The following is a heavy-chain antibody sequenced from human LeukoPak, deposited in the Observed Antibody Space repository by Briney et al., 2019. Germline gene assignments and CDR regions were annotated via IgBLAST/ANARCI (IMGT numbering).Heavy chain of an antibody. CDR3: ARDLPHYYYYYGMDV. J-gene: IGHJ6*02. V-gene: IGHV3-7*01. CDR1: GFTFSSYG. CDR2: IKQDGSEK. Sequence: PGGSLRLSCAASGFTFSSYGMHWVRQAPGKGLEWVANIKQDGSEKYYVDSVKGRFTISRDNAKNSLYLQMNSLRAEDTAVYYCARDLPHYYYYYGMDVWGQGTTVTVSS.